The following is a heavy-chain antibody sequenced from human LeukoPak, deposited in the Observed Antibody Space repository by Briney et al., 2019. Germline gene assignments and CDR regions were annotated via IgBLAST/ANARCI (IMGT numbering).Heavy chain of an antibody. Sequence: GGSLRLSCAASGFDFSVYSTNWVRQAPGKGLEWISYITSDRNTIYYADSVGGRFTISRDNAKKSVYLELSNLRADDTAMYYCARSTEWFADYWGQGTLVTVSS. CDR3: ARSTEWFADY. CDR2: ITSDRNTI. V-gene: IGHV3-48*01. CDR1: GFDFSVYS. D-gene: IGHD3-3*01. J-gene: IGHJ4*02.